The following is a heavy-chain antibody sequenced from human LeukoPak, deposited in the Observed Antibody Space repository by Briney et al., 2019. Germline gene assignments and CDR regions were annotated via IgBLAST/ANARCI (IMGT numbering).Heavy chain of an antibody. CDR1: QYTFTSYD. CDR3: ARRTPSGWLGAVY. V-gene: IGHV1-8*01. CDR2: MNPNSGNT. J-gene: IGHJ4*02. Sequence: GASVKVSCKACQYTFTSYDFNWVRQATGQGLEWMGWMNPNSGNTGYAQKFQGGVTMTRNTSISTAYMELSSLRSDDTAVHYCARRTPSGWLGAVYWGQETLTTVPS. D-gene: IGHD6-19*01.